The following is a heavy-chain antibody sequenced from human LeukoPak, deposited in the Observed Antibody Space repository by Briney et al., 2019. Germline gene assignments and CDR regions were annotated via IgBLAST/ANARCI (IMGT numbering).Heavy chain of an antibody. J-gene: IGHJ6*03. D-gene: IGHD3-9*01. Sequence: SVKVSCKASGGTFSSYAISWVRQAPGQGLEWMGRIIPILGIANYAQKFQGRVTMTRDTSISTAYMELSRLRSDDTAVYYCARIRYDILTGYYYYYYMDVWGKGTTVTVSS. CDR1: GGTFSSYA. CDR3: ARIRYDILTGYYYYYYMDV. CDR2: IIPILGIA. V-gene: IGHV1-69*04.